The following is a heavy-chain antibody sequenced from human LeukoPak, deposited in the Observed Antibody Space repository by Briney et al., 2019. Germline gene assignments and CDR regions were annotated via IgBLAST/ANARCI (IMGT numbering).Heavy chain of an antibody. J-gene: IGHJ4*02. CDR2: IYTSGST. CDR3: ARLYSYGHRFDY. D-gene: IGHD5-18*01. Sequence: PSQTLSLTCTVSGGSISSGSYYWSWIRQPAGKGLEWIGRIYTSGSTNYNPSLKSRVTISVDTSKNQFSLKLSSVTAADTAVYYCARLYSYGHRFDYWGQGTLVTVSS. V-gene: IGHV4-61*02. CDR1: GGSISSGSYY.